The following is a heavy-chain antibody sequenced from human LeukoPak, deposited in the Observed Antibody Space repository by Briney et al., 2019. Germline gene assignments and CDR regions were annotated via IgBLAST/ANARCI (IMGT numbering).Heavy chain of an antibody. CDR1: GFTFSSYG. CDR2: ISYDGSNK. V-gene: IGHV3-30*03. J-gene: IGHJ4*02. Sequence: GGSLRLSCAASGFTFSSYGMHWVRQAPGKGLEWVAVISYDGSNKYYADSVKGRFTISRDNSKNTLYLQLNSLRAEDTAVYYCARDSHYGYSSSWYHLVHIDYWGQGTLVTVSS. D-gene: IGHD6-13*01. CDR3: ARDSHYGYSSSWYHLVHIDY.